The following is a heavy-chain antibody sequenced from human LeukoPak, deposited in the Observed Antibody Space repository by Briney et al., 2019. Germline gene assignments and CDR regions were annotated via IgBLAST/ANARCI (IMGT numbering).Heavy chain of an antibody. J-gene: IGHJ5*02. V-gene: IGHV1-2*02. CDR3: ARDGSVPATIRDAKLGFGFFDR. CDR2: INPSTGDT. Sequence: ASVTVSCKASGYTFTGTYMHWVRQAPGQGLEWMGWINPSTGDTNYPQKFQGRVTMSRDTSISVAYMELRSLRSDDTAIYYCARDGSVPATIRDAKLGFGFFDRWGRGTQVTVSS. D-gene: IGHD2-2*02. CDR1: GYTFTGTY.